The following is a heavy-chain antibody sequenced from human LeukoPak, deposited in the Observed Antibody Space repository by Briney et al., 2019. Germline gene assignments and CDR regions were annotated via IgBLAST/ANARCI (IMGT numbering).Heavy chain of an antibody. CDR3: ARGGCSGWSIPIDY. D-gene: IGHD6-19*01. V-gene: IGHV3-7*01. CDR2: IKQDGSER. J-gene: IGHJ4*02. CDR1: GFTFSGYW. Sequence: GGSLRLSCAASGFTFSGYWMTWVRQAPGKGLEWVANIKQDGSERYYVDSVKGRFTVSRDNGKNSLYLQMDSLRAEDTAVYYCARGGCSGWSIPIDYWGQGTLVTVSS.